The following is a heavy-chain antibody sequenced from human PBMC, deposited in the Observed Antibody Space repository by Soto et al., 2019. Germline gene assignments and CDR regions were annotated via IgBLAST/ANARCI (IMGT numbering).Heavy chain of an antibody. CDR2: TYYRSKWNN. CDR1: GDSVSNNSAA. J-gene: IGHJ6*02. D-gene: IGHD3-9*01. CDR3: TRDVYRSGLYYGMDV. V-gene: IGHV6-1*01. Sequence: QVQLQQSGPGLVKPSQTLSLICAISGDSVSNNSAAWNWIRQSPSRGLEWLGRTYYRSKWNNDYRRSVKSRITINPDTSTNQFSLQLHSVTPEDTAVYYCTRDVYRSGLYYGMDVWGQGTTVTVSS.